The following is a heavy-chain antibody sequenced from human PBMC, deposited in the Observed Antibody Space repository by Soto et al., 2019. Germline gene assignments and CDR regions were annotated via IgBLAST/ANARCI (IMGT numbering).Heavy chain of an antibody. V-gene: IGHV3-53*01. J-gene: IGHJ6*02. D-gene: IGHD3-3*01. CDR2: IYSGGST. CDR1: GFTVSSNY. CDR3: ARDSRQDFWSGPPTNYYYYGMDV. Sequence: GGSLRLSCAASGFTVSSNYMSWVRQAPGKGLEWVSVIYSGGSTYYADSVKGRFTISRENSKNTLYLQMNSLRAEDTAVYYCARDSRQDFWSGPPTNYYYYGMDVWGQGTTVTVSS.